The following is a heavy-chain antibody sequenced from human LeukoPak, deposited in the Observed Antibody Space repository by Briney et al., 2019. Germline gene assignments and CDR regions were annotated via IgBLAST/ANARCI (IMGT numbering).Heavy chain of an antibody. Sequence: PGGSLRLSCAASGFTFSSYAMHWVRQAPGKGLEWVAVISYDGSNKYYADSVKGRFTISRDNSKNTLYLQMNSLRAEDTAVYYCARDRDSSGYYYDWGHWGQGTLVTVSS. D-gene: IGHD3-22*01. V-gene: IGHV3-30*04. CDR2: ISYDGSNK. J-gene: IGHJ4*02. CDR1: GFTFSSYA. CDR3: ARDRDSSGYYYDWGH.